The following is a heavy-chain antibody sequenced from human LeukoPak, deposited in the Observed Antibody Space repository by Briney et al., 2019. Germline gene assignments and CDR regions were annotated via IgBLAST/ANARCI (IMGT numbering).Heavy chain of an antibody. J-gene: IGHJ4*02. CDR3: AKLGQVVVTASFDY. V-gene: IGHV3-7*03. CDR2: INQDGSVK. D-gene: IGHD2-21*02. CDR1: GFAFSTYW. Sequence: PGGSLRLSCAASGFAFSTYWMHWVRQAPGKGLEWVGNINQDGSVKHYVDSVRGRFTISRDNSKNTLYLQMNSLRAEDTAVYYCAKLGQVVVTASFDYWGQGTLVTVSS.